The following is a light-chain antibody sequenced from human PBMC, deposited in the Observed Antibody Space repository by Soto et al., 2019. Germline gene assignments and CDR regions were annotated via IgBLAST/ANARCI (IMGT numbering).Light chain of an antibody. CDR2: DDS. V-gene: IGLV3-21*02. Sequence: SYELTQPPSMSVAPGQTAKITCGGNNIGSKSVHWYQQKPGQAPALVVYDDSVRPSGIPERFSGSNSGNTATLTISRVEAVDESDYYCQVWDSTSDNVVFGGGTKLTVL. CDR3: QVWDSTSDNVV. CDR1: NIGSKS. J-gene: IGLJ2*01.